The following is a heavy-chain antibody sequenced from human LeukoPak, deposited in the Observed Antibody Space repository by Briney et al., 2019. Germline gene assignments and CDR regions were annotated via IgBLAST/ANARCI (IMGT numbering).Heavy chain of an antibody. CDR1: GFTFSSYA. CDR2: ISGGGGTT. V-gene: IGHV3-23*01. D-gene: IGHD6-25*01. J-gene: IGHJ4*02. Sequence: GGSLRLSCAASGFTFSSYAMSWVRQAPGKGLEWVSGISGGGGTTYYADSVKGRFTISRDNSKSTLHLQMNSLKTEDTAVYYCTTLDSSGPNYWGQGTLVTVSS. CDR3: TTLDSSGPNY.